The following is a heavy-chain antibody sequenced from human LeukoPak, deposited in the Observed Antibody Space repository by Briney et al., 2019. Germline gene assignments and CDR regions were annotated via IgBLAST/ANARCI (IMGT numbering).Heavy chain of an antibody. D-gene: IGHD5-24*01. CDR2: IKQDGSKK. CDR1: GFTFSSHW. Sequence: GGSLRLSCAGSGFTFSSHWIGWVRQAPGKGLEWVAHIKQDGSKKSYVDSVKGRFTISRDNAKNSLYLQMNSLRAEDTAIYYCTRVGYIDEGIDYWGQGTLVTVSS. V-gene: IGHV3-7*04. J-gene: IGHJ4*02. CDR3: TRVGYIDEGIDY.